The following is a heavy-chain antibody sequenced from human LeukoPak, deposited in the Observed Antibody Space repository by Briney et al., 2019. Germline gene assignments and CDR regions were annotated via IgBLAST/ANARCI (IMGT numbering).Heavy chain of an antibody. CDR2: IYSSGGST. J-gene: IGHJ4*02. CDR1: GFTVSSNY. CDR3: ARGDYGSGSPLFDY. D-gene: IGHD3-10*01. Sequence: GGSLRLSCAASGFTVSSNYMSWVRQAPGKGLEWVSVIYSSGGSTYYADSVKGRFTISRDNSKNTLYLQMNSLRAEDTAVYYCARGDYGSGSPLFDYWGQGTLVTVSS. V-gene: IGHV3-66*01.